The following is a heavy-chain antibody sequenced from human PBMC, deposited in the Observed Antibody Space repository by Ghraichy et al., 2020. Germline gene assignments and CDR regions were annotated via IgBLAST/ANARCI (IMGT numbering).Heavy chain of an antibody. CDR2: INHSGST. V-gene: IGHV4-34*01. Sequence: SETLSLTCAVYGGSFSGYYWSWIRQPPGKGLEWIGEINHSGSTNYNPSLKSRVTISVDTSKNQFSLKLSSVTAADMAVYYCARPREQLSPGYFDYWGQGTLVTVSS. D-gene: IGHD6-13*01. CDR3: ARPREQLSPGYFDY. CDR1: GGSFSGYY. J-gene: IGHJ4*02.